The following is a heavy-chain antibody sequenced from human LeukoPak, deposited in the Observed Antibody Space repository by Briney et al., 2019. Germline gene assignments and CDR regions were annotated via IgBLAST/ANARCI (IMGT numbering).Heavy chain of an antibody. Sequence: GGSLRLSCAASGFTFSSYAMSWVRQAPGKGLEWVSAISGSGGSTYYADSVKGRFTISRDNSKNTLYLQMNSLRAEDTAVYYCAKFRTYYDFWSGFVATDLWGRGTLVTVSS. D-gene: IGHD3-3*01. CDR3: AKFRTYYDFWSGFVATDL. CDR1: GFTFSSYA. V-gene: IGHV3-23*01. CDR2: ISGSGGST. J-gene: IGHJ2*01.